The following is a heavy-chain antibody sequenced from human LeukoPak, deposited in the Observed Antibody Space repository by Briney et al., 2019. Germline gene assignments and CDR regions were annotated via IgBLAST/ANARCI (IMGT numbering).Heavy chain of an antibody. CDR3: ARGRGVVGATADY. J-gene: IGHJ4*02. D-gene: IGHD1-26*01. V-gene: IGHV3-48*03. CDR1: GFTFSSYE. Sequence: PGGSLRLSCAASGFTFSSYEMNWVRQAPGKGLEWVSYISSSGSTIYYADSVKGRFTISRDNAKNSLYLQMNSLRAEDTAVYYCARGRGVVGATADYWGQGTLVTVSS. CDR2: ISSSGSTI.